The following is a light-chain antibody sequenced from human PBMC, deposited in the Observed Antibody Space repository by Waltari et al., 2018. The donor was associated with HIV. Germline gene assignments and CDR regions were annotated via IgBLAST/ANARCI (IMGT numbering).Light chain of an antibody. J-gene: IGKJ1*01. V-gene: IGKV4-1*01. CDR1: QNILYKSRHKND. CDR2: WAS. CDR3: QQYYSTPPRT. Sequence: DIVMTQSPDSLAVSLGERATINCKSSQNILYKSRHKNDLAWYQQKPGQPPKLLISWASARESGVPDRFSGSGSGTDFTLTISSLQAEDVAVYYCQQYYSTPPRTFGQGTKVEIK.